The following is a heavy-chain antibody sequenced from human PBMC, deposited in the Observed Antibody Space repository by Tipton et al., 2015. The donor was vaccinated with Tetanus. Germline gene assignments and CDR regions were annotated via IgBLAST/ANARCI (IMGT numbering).Heavy chain of an antibody. CDR1: GGSISGSSYY. Sequence: TLSLTCTVSGGSISGSSYYWGWIRQPPGKGLEWIGSIYYSGSSYYNPTLKSRVTISVDTSKNQFSLKLDSVTAADAAVYYCARPSTTVTPRAFDVWGQGTMVTVSS. D-gene: IGHD4-17*01. J-gene: IGHJ3*01. CDR2: IYYSGSS. CDR3: ARPSTTVTPRAFDV. V-gene: IGHV4-39*01.